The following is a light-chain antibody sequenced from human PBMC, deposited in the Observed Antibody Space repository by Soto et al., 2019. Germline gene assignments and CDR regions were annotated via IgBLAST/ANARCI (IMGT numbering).Light chain of an antibody. V-gene: IGLV1-44*01. CDR3: AAWDDSLNGPV. CDR1: SSNIGNNT. Sequence: QSVLTQPPSASVTPGQRVSISCSGSSSNIGNNTVNWYQQFPATAPRLLIYTTNQRPSGVPDRFSGCKSGTSASLAISGLQSEDEADYYCAAWDDSLNGPVFGGGTKLTVL. J-gene: IGLJ3*02. CDR2: TTN.